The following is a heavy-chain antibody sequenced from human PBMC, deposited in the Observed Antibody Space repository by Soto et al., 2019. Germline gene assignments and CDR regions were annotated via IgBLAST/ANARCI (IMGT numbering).Heavy chain of an antibody. CDR2: ISSTSTFI. CDR3: TRVYGDYGTLSDY. Sequence: GGSLRLSCAASGFTFSDYSVNWVRQAPGKGLEWVSSISSTSTFIYYADSVRGRFTISRDNAKNTLYLQMNSLRAEDTAAYYCTRVYGDYGTLSDYWGQGTLVTVSS. CDR1: GFTFSDYS. D-gene: IGHD4-17*01. V-gene: IGHV3-21*01. J-gene: IGHJ4*02.